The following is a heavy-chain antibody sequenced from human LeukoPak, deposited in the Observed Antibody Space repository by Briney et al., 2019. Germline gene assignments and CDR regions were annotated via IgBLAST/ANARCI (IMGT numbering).Heavy chain of an antibody. J-gene: IGHJ6*03. D-gene: IGHD5-24*01. Sequence: SETLSLTCAVYGGSFSGYYWSWIRQPPGKGLEWIGEINHSGSTNYNPSLKSRVTISVDTSKNQFSLKLSSVTAADTAMYYCARDGGLTSRMDVWGKGTLVTVSS. CDR3: ARDGGLTSRMDV. V-gene: IGHV4-34*01. CDR2: INHSGST. CDR1: GGSFSGYY.